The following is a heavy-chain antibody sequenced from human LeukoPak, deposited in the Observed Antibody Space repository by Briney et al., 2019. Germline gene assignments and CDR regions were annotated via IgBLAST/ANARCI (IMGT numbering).Heavy chain of an antibody. D-gene: IGHD1-14*01. CDR2: IIPVFGTP. CDR3: ARTHSNQPESYYYYGLDV. Sequence: SVSVSCKASGGAFSSYATTWVRQAPGQGLEWMGGIIPVFGTPDYAQKFQDRVTITADESTSTVYMEMSSLRFEDTAVYYCARTHSNQPESYYYYGLDVWGQGTTVTVSS. J-gene: IGHJ6*02. V-gene: IGHV1-69*13. CDR1: GGAFSSYA.